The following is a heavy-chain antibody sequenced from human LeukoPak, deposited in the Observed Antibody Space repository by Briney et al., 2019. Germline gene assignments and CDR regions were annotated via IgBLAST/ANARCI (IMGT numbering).Heavy chain of an antibody. V-gene: IGHV3-21*01. J-gene: IGHJ4*02. Sequence: GGSLRLSCAASGFTFSSYSMNWVRQAPGKGLEWVSSISSSSSYIYYADSVKGRFTISRDNAKNSLYLQMNSLRAEDTAVYYCARDCSGGSCHDYWGQGTLVTVSS. CDR2: ISSSSSYI. CDR3: ARDCSGGSCHDY. CDR1: GFTFSSYS. D-gene: IGHD2-15*01.